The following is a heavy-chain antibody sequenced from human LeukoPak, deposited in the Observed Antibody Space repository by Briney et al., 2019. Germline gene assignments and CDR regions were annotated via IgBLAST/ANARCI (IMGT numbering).Heavy chain of an antibody. D-gene: IGHD3-9*01. J-gene: IGHJ4*02. Sequence: SETLSLTCTVSGGSISNYYWSWIRQPAGKGLEWIGRIYTSGSTNYNPSLKSRVTMSVDTSKNQFSLKLSSVTAADTAVYYCARGPDILTGYDFDYWGQGTLVTVSS. CDR3: ARGPDILTGYDFDY. V-gene: IGHV4-4*07. CDR1: GGSISNYY. CDR2: IYTSGST.